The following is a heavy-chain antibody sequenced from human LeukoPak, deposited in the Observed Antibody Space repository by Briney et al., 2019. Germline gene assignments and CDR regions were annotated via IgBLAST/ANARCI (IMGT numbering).Heavy chain of an antibody. CDR3: AKDRAVYYDSSGYFDY. V-gene: IGHV3-30*18. J-gene: IGHJ4*02. CDR1: GFTFSSYG. D-gene: IGHD3-22*01. Sequence: PGGSLRLSCAASGFTFSSYGMHWVRQAPGKGLEWVAVISYDGSNKYYADSVKGRFTISRDNSKNTLYLQMNSLRAEDTAVYYCAKDRAVYYDSSGYFDYWGQGTLVTVSP. CDR2: ISYDGSNK.